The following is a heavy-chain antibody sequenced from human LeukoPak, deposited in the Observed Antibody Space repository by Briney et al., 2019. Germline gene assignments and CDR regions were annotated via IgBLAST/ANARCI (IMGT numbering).Heavy chain of an antibody. J-gene: IGHJ4*02. CDR2: IEGDGSEK. CDR1: GFTFSSHW. CDR3: AREPTAVGL. Sequence: GGSLRLSCVASGFTFSSHWMSWVRQAPGKGLEWVANIEGDGSEKNYVDSVKGRSTISRDNAKNSLDLQMNSLRAEDTAVYFCAREPTAVGLWGQGTLVTVSS. D-gene: IGHD1-26*01. V-gene: IGHV3-7*01.